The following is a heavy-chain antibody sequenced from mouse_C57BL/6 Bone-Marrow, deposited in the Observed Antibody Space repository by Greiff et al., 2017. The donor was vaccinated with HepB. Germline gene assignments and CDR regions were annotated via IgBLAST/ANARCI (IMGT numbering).Heavy chain of an antibody. Sequence: QVQLQQPGTELVKPGASVKLSCKASGYTFTSYWMHWVKQRPGQGLEWIGNINPSNGSTNYNEKFKGKATFTADTSSNTAYMQLSSLTTEDSAIYYCAREGGYYGSSWYFDVWGTGTTVTVSS. CDR3: AREGGYYGSSWYFDV. D-gene: IGHD1-1*01. V-gene: IGHV1-53*01. J-gene: IGHJ1*03. CDR1: GYTFTSYW. CDR2: INPSNGST.